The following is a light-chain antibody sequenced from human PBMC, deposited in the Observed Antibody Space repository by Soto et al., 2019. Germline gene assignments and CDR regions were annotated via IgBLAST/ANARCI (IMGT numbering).Light chain of an antibody. J-gene: IGKJ2*01. CDR2: GAS. CDR3: QQYGSSPRYT. V-gene: IGKV3-20*01. CDR1: QSVSRSY. Sequence: PGERATLSCRASQSVSRSYFAWYQQRPGQAPRLLIYGASSRATGIPDRFSGSGSGTDFTLTISRLEPEDFAVYYCQQYGSSPRYTFGQGTKLEIK.